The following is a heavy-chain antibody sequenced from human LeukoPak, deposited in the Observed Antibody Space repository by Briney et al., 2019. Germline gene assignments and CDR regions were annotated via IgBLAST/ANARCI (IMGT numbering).Heavy chain of an antibody. Sequence: PGGSLRLSCAASGFTFSTYGMHWVRQAPGKGXXXXXVIWSDGRNHXXXDSXXXRFTISRDNSKNTLDLQMNSLRADDTAVYYCVKELGPFTGFDYWGQGTLVTVSS. CDR1: GFTFSTYG. J-gene: IGHJ4*02. CDR2: IWSDGRNH. D-gene: IGHD3-16*01. CDR3: VKELGPFTGFDY. V-gene: IGHV3-33*06.